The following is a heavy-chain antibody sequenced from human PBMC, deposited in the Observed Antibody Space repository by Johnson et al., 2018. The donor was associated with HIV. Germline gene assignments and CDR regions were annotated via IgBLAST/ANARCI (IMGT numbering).Heavy chain of an antibody. CDR2: IYSGGST. D-gene: IGHD5-12*01. Sequence: VQLVESGGGLIQPGGSLRLSCAASGFTVSSNYMSWVRQAPGKGLEWVSVIYSGGSTYYADSVKGRLTISRDNSKNTLYLQMNSLRAEDTAVYYCARDQGGYSGYDDDAFDIWGQGTMVTVSS. CDR1: GFTVSSNY. V-gene: IGHV3-53*01. CDR3: ARDQGGYSGYDDDAFDI. J-gene: IGHJ3*02.